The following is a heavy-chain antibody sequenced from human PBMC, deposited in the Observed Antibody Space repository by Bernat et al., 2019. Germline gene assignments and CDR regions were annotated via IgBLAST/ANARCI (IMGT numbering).Heavy chain of an antibody. CDR1: GFSLTTNGVG. CDR3: AHRVYVQSYGNYGRFDY. CDR2: IYWDDDK. D-gene: IGHD1-7*01. Sequence: QITLKESGPTLVNPTQTLTLTCTFSGFSLTTNGVGVGWIRQPPGKALEWLALIYWDDDKRYSPSLKSRLTLTKDTSRNRVFLTITNMDPDDTSTYDCAHRVYVQSYGNYGRFDYWGEGTQVSDS. V-gene: IGHV2-5*02. J-gene: IGHJ4*02.